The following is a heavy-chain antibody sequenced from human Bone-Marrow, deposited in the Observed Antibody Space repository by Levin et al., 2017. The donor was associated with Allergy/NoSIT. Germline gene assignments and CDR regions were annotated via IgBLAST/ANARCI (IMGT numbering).Heavy chain of an antibody. CDR1: GFTFSDSS. Sequence: PGGSLRLSCVASGFTFSDSSIYWVRQASGRGLEWVGRIRNNTSNYATAYAASVKGRFTISRDDSSNTAYLQMNSLNTDDTAMYYCASSIAAADWGQGTLVTVSS. D-gene: IGHD6-13*01. V-gene: IGHV3-73*01. CDR3: ASSIAAAD. CDR2: IRNNTSNYAT. J-gene: IGHJ4*02.